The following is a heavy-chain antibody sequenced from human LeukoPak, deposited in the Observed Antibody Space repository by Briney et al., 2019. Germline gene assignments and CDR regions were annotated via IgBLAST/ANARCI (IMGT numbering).Heavy chain of an antibody. Sequence: GGSLRLSCAASGFTFSSYGMHWVRQAPGKGLEWVAFIRYDGSSKYYADSVKGRFTISRDNSKNTLYLQMNSLRAEDTAVYYCAKDEAYYGSGSYYSRPFNAFDIWGQGTMVTVSS. J-gene: IGHJ3*02. CDR3: AKDEAYYGSGSYYSRPFNAFDI. V-gene: IGHV3-30*02. D-gene: IGHD3-10*01. CDR2: IRYDGSSK. CDR1: GFTFSSYG.